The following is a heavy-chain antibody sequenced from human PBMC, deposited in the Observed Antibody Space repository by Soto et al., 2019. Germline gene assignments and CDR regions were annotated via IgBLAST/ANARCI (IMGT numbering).Heavy chain of an antibody. CDR3: VRDEAIGGYYGFDP. CDR2: IYYSGST. Sequence: PSETLSLTCTVSGGSISSGGYYWGWIRQHPGKGLEWIGYIYYSGSTYYNPSLKSRVAISVDTSKNQFSLKLTSVTAADTAVYYCVRDEAIGGYYGFDPWGQGTLVTVS. V-gene: IGHV4-31*03. CDR1: GGSISSGGYY. J-gene: IGHJ5*02. D-gene: IGHD3-3*01.